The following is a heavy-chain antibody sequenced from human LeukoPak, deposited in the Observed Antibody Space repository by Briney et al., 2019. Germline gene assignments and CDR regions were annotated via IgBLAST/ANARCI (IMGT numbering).Heavy chain of an antibody. CDR2: LYGGGST. J-gene: IGHJ4*02. D-gene: IGHD6-19*01. CDR3: ARGGTPGYSTGWIDY. CDR1: GITLSNYG. V-gene: IGHV3-53*05. Sequence: GGSLRLSCAVSGITLSNYGMSWVRQAPGKGLEWVSVLYGGGSTYYADSVKGRFTISRDNSKNTLYLQMNSLRGEDTAVYYCARGGTPGYSTGWIDYWGQGTLVTVSS.